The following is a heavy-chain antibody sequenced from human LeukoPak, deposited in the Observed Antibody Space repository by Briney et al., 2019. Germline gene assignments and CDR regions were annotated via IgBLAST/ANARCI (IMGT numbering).Heavy chain of an antibody. CDR3: AKVDSGSYYGSFDH. J-gene: IGHJ4*02. D-gene: IGHD1-26*01. CDR1: GFTFSSYG. V-gene: IGHV3-33*06. Sequence: GGSLRLSCAASGFTFSSYGMHWVRQAPGKGLEWVAVIWYDGSNKYYADSVKGRFTISRDNSKNTLYLQMNSLRAEDTAVYYCAKVDSGSYYGSFDHWGQGTLVTVSS. CDR2: IWYDGSNK.